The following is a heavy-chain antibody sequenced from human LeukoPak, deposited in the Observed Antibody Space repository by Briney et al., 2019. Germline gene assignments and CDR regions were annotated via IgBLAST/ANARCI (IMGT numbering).Heavy chain of an antibody. CDR2: IYYSGST. CDR3: ARDTMVRVY. CDR1: GGSISSGVYY. V-gene: IGHV4-31*03. J-gene: IGHJ4*02. Sequence: SQTLSLTCTVSGGSISSGVYYWSWIRQHPGKGLEWIGYIYYSGSTYYSPSLKSRVTISRDTSKNQFSLKLSSVTAADTAVYYCARDTMVRVYWGQGTLVTVSS. D-gene: IGHD3-10*01.